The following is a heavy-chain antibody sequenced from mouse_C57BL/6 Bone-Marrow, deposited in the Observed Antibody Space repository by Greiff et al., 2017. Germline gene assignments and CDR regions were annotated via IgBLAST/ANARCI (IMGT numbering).Heavy chain of an antibody. CDR3: ARNANYDGPYWYFDV. J-gene: IGHJ1*03. CDR1: GFSLTSYG. CDR2: IWSGGST. D-gene: IGHD2-4*01. Sequence: QVQLKQSGPGLVQPSPSLSITCTASGFSLTSYGVHWVRQSPGKGLEWLGVIWSGGSTDYNAAFISRLGISKDNSKCQVFFKMNSLQADDTAIYYSARNANYDGPYWYFDVWGTGTTVTVSS. V-gene: IGHV2-2*01.